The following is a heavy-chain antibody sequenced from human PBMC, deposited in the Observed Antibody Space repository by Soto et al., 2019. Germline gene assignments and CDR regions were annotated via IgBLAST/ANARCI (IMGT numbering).Heavy chain of an antibody. J-gene: IGHJ3*02. D-gene: IGHD1-26*01. CDR1: GYTFTSYG. CDR2: ITPYNGDT. CDR3: ARGEGAFDI. V-gene: IGHV1-18*01. Sequence: VASVKVSCKASGYTFTSYGISWVRQAPGQGLEWMGWITPYNGDTNYAQKFQGRVTMTTDTSTSTVYMELRSLRSDDTAVYYCARGEGAFDIWGQGTMVTVSS.